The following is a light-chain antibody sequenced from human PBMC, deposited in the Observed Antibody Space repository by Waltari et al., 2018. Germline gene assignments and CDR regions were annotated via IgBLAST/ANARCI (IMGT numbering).Light chain of an antibody. J-gene: IGKJ1*01. Sequence: ETVMIQSPATLSVSTGERATLACRASQTVSSNLAWYQQKPGQAPRLLIYGASTRATGIPARFSGSGSGTQFTLTISSLQSEDFAVYYCQQYNNWPPWTFGQGTKVEIK. CDR3: QQYNNWPPWT. CDR1: QTVSSN. V-gene: IGKV3-15*01. CDR2: GAS.